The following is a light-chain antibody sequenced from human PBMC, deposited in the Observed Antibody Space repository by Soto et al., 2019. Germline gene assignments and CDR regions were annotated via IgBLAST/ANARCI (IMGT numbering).Light chain of an antibody. J-gene: IGLJ2*01. CDR1: SSNIAANS. Sequence: QSVLTQPPSVSAAPGQEVTISCSGSSSNIAANSVSWYQHLPGTAPKLLIYEVNFRASGVSNRFSGSKSGDTASLTISGLQAEDEADYYCSSYTSIATLFGGGTKLTVL. V-gene: IGLV2-14*01. CDR3: SSYTSIATL. CDR2: EVN.